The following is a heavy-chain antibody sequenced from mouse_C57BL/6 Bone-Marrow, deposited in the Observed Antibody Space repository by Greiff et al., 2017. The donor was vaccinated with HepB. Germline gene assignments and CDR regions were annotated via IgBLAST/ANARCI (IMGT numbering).Heavy chain of an antibody. V-gene: IGHV1-81*01. CDR1: GYTFTSYG. D-gene: IGHD1-1*01. Sequence: QVQLQQSGAELARPGASVKLSCKASGYTFTSYGISWVKQRTGQGLEWIGEIYPRSGNTYYNEKFKGKATLTADKSSSTAYMELRSLTSEDSAVYFCASFTTVVDYWGQGTTLTVSS. CDR3: ASFTTVVDY. CDR2: IYPRSGNT. J-gene: IGHJ2*01.